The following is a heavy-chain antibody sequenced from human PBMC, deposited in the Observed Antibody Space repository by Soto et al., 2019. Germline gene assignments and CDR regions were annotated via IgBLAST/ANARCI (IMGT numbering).Heavy chain of an antibody. D-gene: IGHD5-18*01. CDR2: ISYDGSDK. CDR1: GLTVSIYA. CDR3: XRERDSYAYLPLWPVDY. Sequence: GGSLRLSCAASGLTVSIYAMHWVRQAPGKGLEWVAVISYDGSDKYYAESVKGRFTISRDNSKNTLYLQMNSLRTDDTAVYYCXRERDSYAYLPLWPVDYWGPRTLVTVSS. V-gene: IGHV3-30-3*01. J-gene: IGHJ4*02.